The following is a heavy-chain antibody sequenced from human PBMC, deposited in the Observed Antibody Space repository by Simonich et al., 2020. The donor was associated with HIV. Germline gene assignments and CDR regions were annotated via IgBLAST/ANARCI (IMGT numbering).Heavy chain of an antibody. CDR1: NGSFSGDF. Sequence: QVQLQQWGAGLLKPSETLSLTCAVYNGSFSGDFWSWIRQPPGKGLEWIGEINHFGSTNDNPPLKSRATISVDTSKNQFSLRLSSVTAADTAVYYCARRRILTTYYFRDYYYYMDVWGEGTTVTVSS. CDR2: INHFGST. CDR3: ARRRILTTYYFRDYYYYMDV. J-gene: IGHJ6*03. D-gene: IGHD3-9*01. V-gene: IGHV4-34*04.